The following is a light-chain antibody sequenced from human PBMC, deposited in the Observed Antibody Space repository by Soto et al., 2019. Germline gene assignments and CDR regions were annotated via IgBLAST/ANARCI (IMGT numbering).Light chain of an antibody. J-gene: IGLJ1*01. Sequence: QSVLTQPRSVSGSPGQSVTVSCIGTSSDVGDYNSVSWHQQHPGKAPKLMIYDVSKRPSGVPDRFSGSKSGNTASLTISGLQAEDEADYYCCSYVGGYSYVFGIGTKVTVL. CDR1: SSDVGDYNS. CDR2: DVS. V-gene: IGLV2-11*01. CDR3: CSYVGGYSYV.